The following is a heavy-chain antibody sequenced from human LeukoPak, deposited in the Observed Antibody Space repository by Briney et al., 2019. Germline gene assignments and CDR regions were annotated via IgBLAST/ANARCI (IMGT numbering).Heavy chain of an antibody. J-gene: IGHJ5*02. V-gene: IGHV3-21*01. CDR2: ISSSSSYI. CDR3: AREYMVRGVIITKPPFDP. Sequence: GGSLRLSCAASGFTLSSYSMNWVRQAPGKGLEWVSSISSSSSYIYYADSVKGRFTISRDNAKNSLYLQMNSLRAEDTAVYYCAREYMVRGVIITKPPFDPWGQGTLVTVSS. D-gene: IGHD3-10*01. CDR1: GFTLSSYS.